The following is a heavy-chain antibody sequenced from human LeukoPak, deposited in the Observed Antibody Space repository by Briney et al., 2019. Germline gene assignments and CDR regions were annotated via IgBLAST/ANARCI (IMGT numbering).Heavy chain of an antibody. D-gene: IGHD6-6*01. CDR2: ISSSSSYI. V-gene: IGHV3-21*04. CDR3: AKPRRYSSSSADDY. J-gene: IGHJ4*02. CDR1: GFTFSSYS. Sequence: GGSLRLSCAASGFTFSSYSMNWVRQAPGKGLEWVSSISSSSSYIYYADSVKGRFTISRDNSKNTLYLQMNSLRAEDTAVYYCAKPRRYSSSSADDYWGQGTLVTVSS.